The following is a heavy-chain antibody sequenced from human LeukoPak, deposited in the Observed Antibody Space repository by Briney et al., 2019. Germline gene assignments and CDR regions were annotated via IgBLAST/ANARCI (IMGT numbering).Heavy chain of an antibody. CDR2: IYYSGST. CDR1: GGSISSSSYY. J-gene: IGHJ4*02. D-gene: IGHD1/OR15-1a*01. Sequence: SETLSLTCTVSGGSISSSSYYWGWIRQPPGKGLEWIGSIYYSGSTYYNPSLKSRVTISVGTSKNQFSLKLSSVTAADTAVYYCSRLGIQYNWNTVYYWGQGTLVTVSS. V-gene: IGHV4-39*01. CDR3: SRLGIQYNWNTVYY.